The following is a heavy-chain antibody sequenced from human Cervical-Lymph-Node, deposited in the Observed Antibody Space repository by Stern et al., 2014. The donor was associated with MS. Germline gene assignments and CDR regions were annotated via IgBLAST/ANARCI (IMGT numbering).Heavy chain of an antibody. J-gene: IGHJ2*01. CDR2: INYSGRN. CDR3: ARATLGGLDWYFDL. CDR1: GDSISSGGYY. D-gene: IGHD3/OR15-3a*01. V-gene: IGHV4-31*03. Sequence: VQLVQSGPGLVKPSQTLSLTCTVSGDSISSGGYYWSWIRQPPGKGLEWIGYINYSGRNYYKPSLKSRVTISLDTSKNTFALKLTSVTAADTAVYYCARATLGGLDWYFDLWGRGTLVTASS.